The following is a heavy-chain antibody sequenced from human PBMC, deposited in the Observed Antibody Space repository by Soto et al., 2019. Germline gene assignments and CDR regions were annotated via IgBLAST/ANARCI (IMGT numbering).Heavy chain of an antibody. D-gene: IGHD3-10*01. CDR3: AKVSGVPPSYFDY. V-gene: IGHV3-23*01. J-gene: IGHJ4*02. CDR1: GFTFIIYA. CDR2: ISGSGGST. Sequence: PGGSLRLSCAASGFTFIIYAMSWVRQSPGKGLEWVSAISGSGGSTYYADSVKGRFTISRDNSKNTLYLQMNSLRAEDTAVYYCAKVSGVPPSYFDYWGQGTLVTVSS.